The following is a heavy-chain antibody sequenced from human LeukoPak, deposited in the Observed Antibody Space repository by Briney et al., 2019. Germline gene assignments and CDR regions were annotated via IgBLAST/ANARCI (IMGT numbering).Heavy chain of an antibody. V-gene: IGHV1-2*06. CDR3: ARVSSSGGYYSYDTFNI. D-gene: IGHD3-22*01. CDR2: INPNSGTT. J-gene: IGHJ3*02. Sequence: GASVKVSCKASGYTFTDYYMHWVRQAPGQGLEWMGRINPNSGTTNYAQRSQGRVTMTRDASINTAYMELSSLRSDDTAVYYCARVSSSGGYYSYDTFNIWGQGTMVTVSS. CDR1: GYTFTDYY.